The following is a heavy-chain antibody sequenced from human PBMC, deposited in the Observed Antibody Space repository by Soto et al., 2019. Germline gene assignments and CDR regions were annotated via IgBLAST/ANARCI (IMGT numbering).Heavy chain of an antibody. J-gene: IGHJ4*02. Sequence: QVQLVQSGAEVKKPGASVKVSCKASGYTFTNYGISWMRQAPGQGLEWMGWISAYNGDTNYPQKFQGRVTVTTDTSTSTAYMELRSLRSDDTAVHYCARDPPADSGSWCDYWGQGTPVTVSS. CDR2: ISAYNGDT. CDR3: ARDPPADSGSWCDY. V-gene: IGHV1-18*01. D-gene: IGHD6-13*01. CDR1: GYTFTNYG.